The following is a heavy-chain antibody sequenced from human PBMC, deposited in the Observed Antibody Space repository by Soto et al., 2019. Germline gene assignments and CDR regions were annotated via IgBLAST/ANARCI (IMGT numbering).Heavy chain of an antibody. V-gene: IGHV4-59*01. CDR3: AAAAPHKHLAY. CDR2: IYYSGST. D-gene: IGHD2-2*01. J-gene: IGHJ4*02. CDR1: GGSISSYY. Sequence: SETLSLTCTVSGGSISSYYWSWIRQPPGKGLEWIGYIYYSGSTNYNPSLKSRVTISVDTSKNQFSLKLSSVTAADTAVYYCAAAAPHKHLAYWGQGTLVTVSS.